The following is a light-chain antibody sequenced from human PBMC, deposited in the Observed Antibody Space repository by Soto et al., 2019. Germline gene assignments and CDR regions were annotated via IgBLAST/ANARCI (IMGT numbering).Light chain of an antibody. J-gene: IGLJ1*01. CDR3: CSYVATYTFV. Sequence: QSVLTQPRSVSGSPGQSVTISCTGASSDVGTYDYVSWYQEHPGKAPKLMIYDVTKRPSGVPDRFSGSKSGNTASLTISGLQAEDEADYYCCSYVATYTFVFGTGTKLTVL. CDR1: SSDVGTYDY. CDR2: DVT. V-gene: IGLV2-11*01.